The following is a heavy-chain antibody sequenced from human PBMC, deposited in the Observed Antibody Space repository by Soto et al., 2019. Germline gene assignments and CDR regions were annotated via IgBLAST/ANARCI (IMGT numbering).Heavy chain of an antibody. CDR3: ARVRKQLARGYYYYMDV. J-gene: IGHJ6*03. CDR1: GGSFSGYY. V-gene: IGHV4-34*01. D-gene: IGHD6-6*01. Sequence: QVQLQQWGAGLLKPSETLSLTCAVYGGSFSGYYWSWIRQPPGKGLEWIGEINHSGSTNYNPSLKSRVTISVDTSKNQFSLKLSSVTAADTAVYYCARVRKQLARGYYYYMDVWGKGTTVTVSS. CDR2: INHSGST.